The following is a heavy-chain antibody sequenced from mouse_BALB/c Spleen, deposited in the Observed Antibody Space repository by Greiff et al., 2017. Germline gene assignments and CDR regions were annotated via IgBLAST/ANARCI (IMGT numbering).Heavy chain of an antibody. CDR3: ARQSTMITTDAMDY. V-gene: IGHV5-6*01. CDR1: GFTFSSYG. J-gene: IGHJ4*01. Sequence: EVQLVESGGDLVKPGGSLKLSCAASGFTFSSYGMSWVRQTPDKRLEWVATISSGGSYTYYPDSVKGRFTISRDNAKNTLYLQMSSLKSEDTAMYYCARQSTMITTDAMDYWGQGTSVTVSS. CDR2: ISSGGSYT. D-gene: IGHD2-4*01.